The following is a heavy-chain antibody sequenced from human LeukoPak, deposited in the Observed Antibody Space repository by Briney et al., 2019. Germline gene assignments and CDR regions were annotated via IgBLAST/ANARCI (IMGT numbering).Heavy chain of an antibody. D-gene: IGHD3-22*01. V-gene: IGHV3-23*01. CDR2: ISCSGGST. Sequence: ETGGTLRLSCAASGFTISSYAKRWVRQAPAGGVEWGSAISCSGGSTYYVDSLKSRVTISRDNSKNTLCLQMNSLRAEGTAVYYCAKYSITMIVVVQNLLSDYWGQGTLVTVSS. J-gene: IGHJ4*02. CDR1: GFTISSYA. CDR3: AKYSITMIVVVQNLLSDY.